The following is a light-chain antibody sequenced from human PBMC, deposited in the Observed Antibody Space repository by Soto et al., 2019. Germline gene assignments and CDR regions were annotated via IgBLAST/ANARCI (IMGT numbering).Light chain of an antibody. CDR3: QHYDSLPIT. CDR2: GAP. V-gene: IGKV3-20*01. CDR1: QSVSSSY. J-gene: IGKJ5*01. Sequence: EIVLTQSPGTLSLSPVERATLSCRASQSVSSSYLAWYQQKPGQPPRLLIYGAPSRATGIPDRFSGSGSGTDFTLTISRLEPEDFAVFYCQHYDSLPITFGQGTRLE.